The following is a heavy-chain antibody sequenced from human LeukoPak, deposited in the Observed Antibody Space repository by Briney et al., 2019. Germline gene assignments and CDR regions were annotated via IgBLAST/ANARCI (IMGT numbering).Heavy chain of an antibody. CDR3: VRDWDHFDFDS. J-gene: IGHJ5*01. V-gene: IGHV3-74*01. CDR2: INNEGTGT. Sequence: AGGSLRLSCTASGFSFSAYWMHWVRQAPGQGLVWVSRINNEGTGTDYADSVKGRFTISRDNAKNTLYLQMKSLRAEDTAVYYCVRDWDHFDFDSWGQGTLVTASS. CDR1: GFSFSAYW. D-gene: IGHD3-9*01.